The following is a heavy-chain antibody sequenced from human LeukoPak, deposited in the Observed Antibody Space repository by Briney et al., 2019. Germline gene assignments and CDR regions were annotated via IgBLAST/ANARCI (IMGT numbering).Heavy chain of an antibody. CDR2: IYSGGST. CDR1: GFTVSSNY. CDR3: ARDPTTKYGMDV. J-gene: IGHJ6*02. D-gene: IGHD1-7*01. V-gene: IGHV3-66*02. Sequence: GGSLRLSCAASGFTVSSNYMSWVRQAPGKGLEWVSVIYSGGSTYYADSVKGRFTISRDNSKNTLYLQMNSLRAEDTAVYYCARDPTTKYGMDVWGQGTRSPSP.